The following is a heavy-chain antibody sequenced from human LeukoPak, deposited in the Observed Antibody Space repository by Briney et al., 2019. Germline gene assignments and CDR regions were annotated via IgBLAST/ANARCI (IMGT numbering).Heavy chain of an antibody. J-gene: IGHJ6*03. V-gene: IGHV3-21*01. CDR3: ARVVVVVPAASSSYYYYMDV. CDR1: GFTFSSYS. D-gene: IGHD2-2*01. Sequence: GGSLRLSCAASGFTFSSYSMNWVRQAPGKGLEWVSSISSSSSYIYYADSVKGRFTISRDNAKNSLYLQMNSLRAEDTAVYYCARVVVVVPAASSSYYYYMDVWGKGTTVTVS. CDR2: ISSSSSYI.